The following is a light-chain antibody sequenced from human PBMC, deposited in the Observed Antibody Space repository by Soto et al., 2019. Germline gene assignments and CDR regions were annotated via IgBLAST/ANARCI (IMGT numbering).Light chain of an antibody. V-gene: IGLV4-69*01. CDR1: SWHNSYA. CDR3: QTWSTDIRV. Sequence: QPVLTQPPSASASLGASVKLTCTLSSWHNSYAIAWHQQQPEKGPRYLMKLNSDGSHSKGDGIPDRFSGSSSGAERYLTISSLQSEDEADYYCQTWSTDIRVFGGGTKPNVL. CDR2: LNSDGSH. J-gene: IGLJ3*02.